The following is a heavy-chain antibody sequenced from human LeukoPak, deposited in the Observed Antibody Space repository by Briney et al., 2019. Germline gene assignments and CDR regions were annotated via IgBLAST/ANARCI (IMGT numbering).Heavy chain of an antibody. CDR1: GFTFRDYY. V-gene: IGHV3-11*06. CDR3: ARERNFYYFDY. CDR2: ISSSSSYI. D-gene: IGHD3-3*01. J-gene: IGHJ4*02. Sequence: GGSLRLSCVASGFTFRDYYMSWIRRAPGKGLEWVSYISSSSSYIDYADSVKGRFTISRDNAQNSLFLELNSLRGEDTAVYYCARERNFYYFDYWGQGALVTVSS.